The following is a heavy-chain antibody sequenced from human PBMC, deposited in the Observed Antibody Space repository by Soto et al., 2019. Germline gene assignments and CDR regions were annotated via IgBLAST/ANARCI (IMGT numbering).Heavy chain of an antibody. D-gene: IGHD2-8*01. Sequence: EVQLVETGGGLIQPGGSLRLSCAASAFSVGSNYMTWVRQSPGKGLEWVSLIYSNGDTDYADSVKGRFSISRDNFKNTLYLQMNNLRAEDTAVYHCARKSDSSPVPEADGVWGRGTLVTVSS. J-gene: IGHJ4*02. CDR3: ARKSDSSPVPEADGV. CDR1: AFSVGSNY. V-gene: IGHV3-53*02. CDR2: IYSNGDT.